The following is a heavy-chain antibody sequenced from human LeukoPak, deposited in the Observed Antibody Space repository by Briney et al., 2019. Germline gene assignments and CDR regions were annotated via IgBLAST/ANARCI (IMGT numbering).Heavy chain of an antibody. D-gene: IGHD2-2*02. V-gene: IGHV3-53*01. CDR3: AREGYCSSTSCYTLGDAFDI. J-gene: IGHJ3*02. CDR1: EFTVSSNY. Sequence: PGGSLRLSCAASEFTVSSNYMSWVRQAPGKGLEWVSVIYSGGSTYYADSVKGRFTISRDNSKNTLYLQMNSLRAEDTAVYYCAREGYCSSTSCYTLGDAFDIWGQGTMVTVSS. CDR2: IYSGGST.